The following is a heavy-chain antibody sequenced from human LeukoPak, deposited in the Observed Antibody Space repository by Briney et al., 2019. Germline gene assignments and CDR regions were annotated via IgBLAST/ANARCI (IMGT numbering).Heavy chain of an antibody. CDR3: ARGLTSEDSRAFYSYFDS. Sequence: ASVKVSCKASEYTFTGYYMHWVRQAPGQGLEWMGWINPDGGGTNSAQKFQGRVTMTRDTSISTAYMELTRLRPDDTAVYYCARGLTSEDSRAFYSYFDSWGQGTLVTVSS. J-gene: IGHJ4*02. CDR2: INPDGGGT. D-gene: IGHD3-22*01. CDR1: EYTFTGYY. V-gene: IGHV1-2*02.